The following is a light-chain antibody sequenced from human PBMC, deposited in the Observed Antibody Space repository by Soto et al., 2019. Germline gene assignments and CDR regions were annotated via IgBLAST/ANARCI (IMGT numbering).Light chain of an antibody. J-gene: IGKJ4*01. CDR2: RAS. CDR1: RNIGSW. CDR3: QQHSNYPIT. Sequence: DIQMTQSPSTLSASVGDRVTITCRASRNIGSWLAWYQQKAGKAPNLLIYRASILETGVPSRFTGSASGTEFTLTISSLQPDDFETYYCQQHSNYPITFGGGTKVDIK. V-gene: IGKV1-5*03.